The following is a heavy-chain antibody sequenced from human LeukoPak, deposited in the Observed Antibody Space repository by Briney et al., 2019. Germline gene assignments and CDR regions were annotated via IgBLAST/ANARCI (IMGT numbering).Heavy chain of an antibody. CDR1: GFTFSSYW. CDR2: IKQDGSEK. V-gene: IGHV3-7*03. D-gene: IGHD5-18*01. Sequence: GGSLRLSCAASGFTFSSYWMSWVRQAPGKGLEWVANIKQDGSEKYYVDSVKGRFTISRDNAKNSLYLQMNSLRAEDTALYHCARGSGYSYGSPFDYWGQGTLVTVSS. CDR3: ARGSGYSYGSPFDY. J-gene: IGHJ4*02.